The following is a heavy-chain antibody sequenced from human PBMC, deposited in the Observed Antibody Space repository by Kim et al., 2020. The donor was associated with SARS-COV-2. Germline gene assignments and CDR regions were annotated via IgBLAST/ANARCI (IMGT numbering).Heavy chain of an antibody. V-gene: IGHV6-1*01. CDR1: GDSVSSISAA. D-gene: IGHD6-25*01. CDR3: TTRSGAHGWMSN. J-gene: IGHJ4*02. CDR2: TYYRSRWHN. Sequence: SQTLSLTCAISGDSVSSISAAWNWIRQSPSRGLEWLGRTYYRSRWHNDYAVSVKSRVTINPDTSRNQFSLQMTSVTPEDTAVYYCTTRSGAHGWMSNWGQGTQVTVTS.